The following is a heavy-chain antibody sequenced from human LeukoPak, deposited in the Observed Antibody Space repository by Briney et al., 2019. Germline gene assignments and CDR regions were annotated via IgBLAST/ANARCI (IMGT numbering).Heavy chain of an antibody. CDR1: GGSISNYY. V-gene: IGHV4-59*01. CDR2: IYDSGST. J-gene: IGHJ4*02. Sequence: PSETLSLTCTVSGGSISNYYWSWIRQPPGKGLEWIGYIYDSGSTYYNPSLKSRVTISVDTSKNQFSLKMDSVTAADTAVYYCARRFDYWGQGTLDTVSS. CDR3: ARRFDY.